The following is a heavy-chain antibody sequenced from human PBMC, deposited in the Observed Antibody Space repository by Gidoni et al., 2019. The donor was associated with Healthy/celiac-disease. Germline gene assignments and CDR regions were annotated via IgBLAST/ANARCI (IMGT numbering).Heavy chain of an antibody. CDR3: ARDTIRYFDWLAPGLDAFDI. D-gene: IGHD3-9*01. J-gene: IGHJ3*02. CDR2: IYTSGST. CDR1: GGSISSYH. Sequence: QVQLQESGPGLVKPSEPLSLTCTVSGGSISSYHWSWIRQPAGKGLEWIGRIYTSGSTNYNPSLKSRVTMSVDTSKNQFSLKLSSVTAADTAVYYCARDTIRYFDWLAPGLDAFDIWGQGTMVTVSS. V-gene: IGHV4-4*07.